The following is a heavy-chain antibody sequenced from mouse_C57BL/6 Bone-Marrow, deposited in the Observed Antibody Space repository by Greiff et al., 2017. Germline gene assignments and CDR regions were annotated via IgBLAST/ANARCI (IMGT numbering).Heavy chain of an antibody. V-gene: IGHV2-6-1*01. CDR2: IWSDGST. J-gene: IGHJ4*01. Sequence: QVQLQQSGPGLVAPSQSLSITCTVSGFSLTSYGVHWVRQPPGKGLEWLVVIWSDGSTTYNSALKSRLSISKDNSKSHVFLKMNSLQTDDTAMYYCARQGEGYYYAMDYWGQGTSVTVSS. CDR1: GFSLTSYG. CDR3: ARQGEGYYYAMDY.